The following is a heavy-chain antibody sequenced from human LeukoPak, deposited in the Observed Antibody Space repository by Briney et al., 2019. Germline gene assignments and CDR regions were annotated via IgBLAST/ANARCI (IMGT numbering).Heavy chain of an antibody. V-gene: IGHV1-2*02. CDR2: INPNSGDT. J-gene: IGHJ4*02. Sequence: GASVKVSCKASVYTFTGYYMHWVRQAPGQGLEWMGWINPNSGDTNYAQKFQGRVTMTGDTSITTAYMELSRLTSDDTAVYYCARDAWLVGATNLYYFDYWGQGTLVTVPS. CDR1: VYTFTGYY. CDR3: ARDAWLVGATNLYYFDY. D-gene: IGHD1-26*01.